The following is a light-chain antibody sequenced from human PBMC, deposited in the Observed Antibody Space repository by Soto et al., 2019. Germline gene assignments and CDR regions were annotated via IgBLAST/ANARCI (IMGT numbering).Light chain of an antibody. CDR3: QHYYNWPPLT. V-gene: IGKV3-15*01. Sequence: EVVMTQSPATLSVSPGERATLSCRASQSVSSNLAWYQKKPGQAPRLLIYGTSTRATDIPARFSGSGSETEFTLTISSLQSEDFAVYYCQHYYNWPPLTFGGGTKVEIK. CDR1: QSVSSN. CDR2: GTS. J-gene: IGKJ4*01.